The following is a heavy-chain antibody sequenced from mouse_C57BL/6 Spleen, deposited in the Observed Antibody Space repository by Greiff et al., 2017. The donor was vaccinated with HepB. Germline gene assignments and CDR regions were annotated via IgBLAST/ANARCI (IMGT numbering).Heavy chain of an antibody. CDR3: ARTAIWYYFDY. J-gene: IGHJ2*01. Sequence: QVQLKESGPGILQSSQTLSLTCSFSGFSLSTSGMGVSWIRQPSGKGLEWLAHIYWDDDKRYNPSLKSRLTISKDTSRNQVFLKITSVDTADTATYYSARTAIWYYFDYWGQGTTLTVSS. V-gene: IGHV8-12*01. CDR1: GFSLSTSGMG. CDR2: IYWDDDK.